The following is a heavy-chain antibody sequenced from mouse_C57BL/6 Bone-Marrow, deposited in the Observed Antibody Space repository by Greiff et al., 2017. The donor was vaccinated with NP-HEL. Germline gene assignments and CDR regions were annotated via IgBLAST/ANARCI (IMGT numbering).Heavy chain of an antibody. D-gene: IGHD2-4*01. Sequence: QVQLQQPGAELVRPGTSVKLSCKASGYTFTSYWMHWVKQRPGQGLEWIGVIDPSDSYTNYNQKFKGKATLTVDTSSSTAYMQLSSLTSEDTAVYYCTRTMITPFAYWGQGTLVTVSA. CDR2: IDPSDSYT. V-gene: IGHV1-59*01. CDR3: TRTMITPFAY. J-gene: IGHJ3*01. CDR1: GYTFTSYW.